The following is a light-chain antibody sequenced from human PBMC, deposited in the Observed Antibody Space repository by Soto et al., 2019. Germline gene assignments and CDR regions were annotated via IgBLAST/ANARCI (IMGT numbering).Light chain of an antibody. CDR3: CSYAGSSTFV. Sequence: QSALTQPASVSGSPGQSITISCTGTSNDVGSYNLVSWYQQHPGKAPKLMIYEGSKRPSGVSIRFSGSKSDNTASLTISGLQAEDEADYYCCSYAGSSTFVFGGGTKLTVL. CDR1: SNDVGSYNL. CDR2: EGS. J-gene: IGLJ2*01. V-gene: IGLV2-23*03.